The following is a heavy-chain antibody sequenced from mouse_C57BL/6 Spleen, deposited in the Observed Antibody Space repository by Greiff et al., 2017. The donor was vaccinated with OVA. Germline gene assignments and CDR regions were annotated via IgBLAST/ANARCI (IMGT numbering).Heavy chain of an antibody. D-gene: IGHD1-1*01. V-gene: IGHV1-59*01. Sequence: QVQLQQPGAELVRPGTSVKLSCKASGYTFTSYWMHWVKQRPGQGLEWIGVIDPSDSYTNYNQKFKGKATLTVDTSSSTAYMQLSSLTSEDSAVYYCARGTTVVAKAYWGQGTLVTVSA. CDR2: IDPSDSYT. CDR3: ARGTTVVAKAY. CDR1: GYTFTSYW. J-gene: IGHJ3*01.